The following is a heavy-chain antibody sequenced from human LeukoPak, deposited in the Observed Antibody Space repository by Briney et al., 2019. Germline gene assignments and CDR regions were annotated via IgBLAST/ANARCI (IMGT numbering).Heavy chain of an antibody. D-gene: IGHD2/OR15-2a*01. CDR2: IVVGSGNT. CDR1: GFTFSNSA. Sequence: ASVKVSCKASGFTFSNSAMQWVRQARGQRLEGIGWIVVGSGNTNYAQKFQERVTITRDMSTSTAYMELSSLRSEDTAVYYCAADVIYESDWGQGTLVTVSS. J-gene: IGHJ4*02. CDR3: AADVIYESD. V-gene: IGHV1-58*02.